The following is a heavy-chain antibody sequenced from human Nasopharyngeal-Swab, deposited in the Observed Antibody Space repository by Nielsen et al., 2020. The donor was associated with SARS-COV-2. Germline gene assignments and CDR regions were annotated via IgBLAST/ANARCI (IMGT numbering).Heavy chain of an antibody. Sequence: GESLKISCAASGFTFSGSAMHWVRQASGKGLEWVGRIRSKANSYATAYAASVKGGFTISRDDSKNTAYLQMNSLKTEDTAVYYCTRRAESGDDAFDIWGQGTMVTVSS. J-gene: IGHJ3*02. V-gene: IGHV3-73*01. CDR1: GFTFSGSA. CDR2: IRSKANSYAT. D-gene: IGHD3-10*01. CDR3: TRRAESGDDAFDI.